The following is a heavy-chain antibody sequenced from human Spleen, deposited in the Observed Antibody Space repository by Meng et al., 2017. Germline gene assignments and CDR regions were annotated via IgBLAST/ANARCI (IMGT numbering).Heavy chain of an antibody. J-gene: IGHJ4*02. D-gene: IGHD3-22*01. Sequence: GESLKISCAASGFTVSHNYMSWVRQAPGKGLEWVSSISSSSSDIYYADSVKGRFTISRDNAKNSLYLQMNSLRAEDAAMYYCASTTLVYYYDGSGYEMFWGQGTLVTVSS. V-gene: IGHV3-21*01. CDR3: ASTTLVYYYDGSGYEMF. CDR2: ISSSSSDI. CDR1: GFTVSHNY.